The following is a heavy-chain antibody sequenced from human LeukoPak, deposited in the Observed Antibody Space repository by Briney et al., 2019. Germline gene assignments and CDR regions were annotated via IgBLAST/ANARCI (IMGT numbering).Heavy chain of an antibody. D-gene: IGHD3-22*01. CDR1: GGTFNSYV. Sequence: ASVKVSCKASGGTFNSYVITWVRQAPGQGLEWMGRIIPILNVANFAQKFQGRVTITADKSTNTAHMELSSLRSEDTAVYYCTREGVYSPDGSGYHRDAFDIWGQGTVVTVSS. V-gene: IGHV1-69*04. J-gene: IGHJ3*02. CDR3: TREGVYSPDGSGYHRDAFDI. CDR2: IIPILNVA.